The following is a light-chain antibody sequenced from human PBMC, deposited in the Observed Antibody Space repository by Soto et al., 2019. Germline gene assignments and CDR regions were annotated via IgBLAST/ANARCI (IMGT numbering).Light chain of an antibody. CDR2: EVS. CDR3: FQSIQLLFT. J-gene: IGKJ3*01. V-gene: IGKV2D-29*01. CDR1: QSLLHSDGKTY. Sequence: DIVMPQTPLSLSVTPGQPASISCKSSQSLLHSDGKTYLYRDLQKPGQPPQLLIYEVSNRFSGVPDRFTGNGSETDFTLRISSVGRVDVVVYYCFQSIQLLFTFGPVTNVNI.